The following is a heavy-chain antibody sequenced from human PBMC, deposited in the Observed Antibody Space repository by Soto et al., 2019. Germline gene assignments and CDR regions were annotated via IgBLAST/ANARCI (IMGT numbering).Heavy chain of an antibody. V-gene: IGHV3-74*01. CDR3: ARDTGTVIVPAYYYYKDV. CDR2: INSDGSST. D-gene: IGHD2-2*01. CDR1: GFTFSSYW. Sequence: EVQLVESGGGLVQPGGSLRLSCAASGFTFSSYWMHWVRQAPGKGLVWVSRINSDGSSTSYADSVKGRFTISRDNAKNTLYLQMNSLRAEDTAVYYCARDTGTVIVPAYYYYKDVWGKGTTVTVSS. J-gene: IGHJ6*03.